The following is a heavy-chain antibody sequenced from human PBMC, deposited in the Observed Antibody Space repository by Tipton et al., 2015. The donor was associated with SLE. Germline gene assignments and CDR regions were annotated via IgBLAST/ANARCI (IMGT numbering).Heavy chain of an antibody. J-gene: IGHJ4*02. CDR2: IDYDGRP. V-gene: IGHV4-59*01. Sequence: GLVKPSETLSLTCTVSGASIRDYYWTWIRQPPGKGLDWIGYIDYDGRPNYNPSLKSRVTISVDTSNNQFSLKLTSVTAADTAVYYCARDGMVGGTDYLDYWGQGTLVTVSS. CDR1: GASIRDYY. D-gene: IGHD1-26*01. CDR3: ARDGMVGGTDYLDY.